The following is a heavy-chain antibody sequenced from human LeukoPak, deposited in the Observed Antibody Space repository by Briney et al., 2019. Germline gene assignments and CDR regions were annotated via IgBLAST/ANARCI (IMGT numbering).Heavy chain of an antibody. CDR2: VIPIFGSA. CDR3: ARTGHLELQNWFDP. Sequence: ASVKVSCKASGGTFTSHAISWVRQAPGQGLEWMGGVIPIFGSANYAEKFQGRVTIVADDSTSTVYMDLSSLRPVDTAVYYCARTGHLELQNWFDPWGQGTLVIVSS. V-gene: IGHV1-69*13. D-gene: IGHD1-1*01. CDR1: GGTFTSHA. J-gene: IGHJ5*02.